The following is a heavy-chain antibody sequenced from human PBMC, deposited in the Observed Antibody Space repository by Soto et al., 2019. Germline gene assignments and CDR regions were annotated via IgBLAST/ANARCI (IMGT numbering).Heavy chain of an antibody. CDR2: IYWNDDK. V-gene: IGHV2-5*01. D-gene: IGHD3-16*01. Sequence: QITLKESGPTLVKPTQTLTLTCTASGFPLSARGVGVGWIRQPPGKALEWLAIIYWNDDKRYSPSLKSRLTITKDTSKNQVVLTMTNMDPVDTAKYYCAHSPWGAAPDYWGQGTLVTVSS. CDR3: AHSPWGAAPDY. CDR1: GFPLSARGVG. J-gene: IGHJ4*02.